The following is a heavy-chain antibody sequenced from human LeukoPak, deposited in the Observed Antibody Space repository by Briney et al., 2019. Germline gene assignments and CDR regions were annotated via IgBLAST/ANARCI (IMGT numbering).Heavy chain of an antibody. CDR3: ARTSQRGYCSSGYCSGWFDP. J-gene: IGHJ5*02. CDR2: IYCSGST. Sequence: SETLSLTCTVSRGSISGYYWSWIRQPPGKGLEWIGFIYCSGSTNYSPSLQSRVTISVDTSKNQFSLKLRSVTAADTAVYYCARTSQRGYCSSGYCSGWFDPWGPGTLVTVPS. V-gene: IGHV4-59*12. D-gene: IGHD2-15*01. CDR1: RGSISGYY.